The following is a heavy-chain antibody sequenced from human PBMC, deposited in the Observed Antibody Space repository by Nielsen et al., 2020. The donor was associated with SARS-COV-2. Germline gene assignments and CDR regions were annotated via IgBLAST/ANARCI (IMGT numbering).Heavy chain of an antibody. CDR1: GFAFRSYE. Sequence: GGSLRLSCVASGFAFRSYEMNWVRQAPGKGLEWVSGISWNSGSIGYADSVKGRFTISRDNAKNSLYLQMNSLRAEDTALYYCAKDPGDAFDIWGQGTMVTVSS. D-gene: IGHD3-10*01. CDR2: ISWNSGSI. CDR3: AKDPGDAFDI. V-gene: IGHV3-9*01. J-gene: IGHJ3*02.